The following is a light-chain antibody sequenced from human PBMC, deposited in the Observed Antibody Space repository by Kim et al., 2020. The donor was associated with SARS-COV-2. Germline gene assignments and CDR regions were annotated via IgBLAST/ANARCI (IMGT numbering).Light chain of an antibody. Sequence: SASVGDRVTITCRARHEIRSYLNWYQQKPRKAPKALIYTASSLHSGVPSRFSGRGSGTDFTFTINSLQPEDCRTYYCQQTLSIPYTFGQGTNLAI. J-gene: IGKJ2*01. CDR1: HEIRSY. V-gene: IGKV1-39*01. CDR3: QQTLSIPYT. CDR2: TAS.